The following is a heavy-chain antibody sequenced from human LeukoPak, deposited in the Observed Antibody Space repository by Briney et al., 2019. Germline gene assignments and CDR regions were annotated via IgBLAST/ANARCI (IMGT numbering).Heavy chain of an antibody. J-gene: IGHJ4*02. CDR2: INWNGGST. CDR1: GFTFDDYG. Sequence: GGSLRLSCAASGFTFDDYGMSWVRQAPGKGLEWVSGINWNGGSTGYADSVKGRFTISRDNAKNTLYLQMNSLRAEDTAVYYCARAGIQLWFALDYWGQGTLVTVSS. D-gene: IGHD5-18*01. V-gene: IGHV3-20*04. CDR3: ARAGIQLWFALDY.